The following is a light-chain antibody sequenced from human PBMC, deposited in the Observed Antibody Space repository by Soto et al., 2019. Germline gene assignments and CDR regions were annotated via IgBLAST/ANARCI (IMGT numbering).Light chain of an antibody. V-gene: IGKV3-20*01. J-gene: IGKJ1*01. CDR3: QQYGSSGT. CDR2: GAS. CDR1: QSVSNNY. Sequence: EIVVTQSPGTLSVALEERATLSCRASQSVSNNYLAWYQQKPGHAPRLLIYGASNSATRIPDRFSGGGSGTDSTLTISRLEPEDFAVYYCQQYGSSGTFGQGTKVDI.